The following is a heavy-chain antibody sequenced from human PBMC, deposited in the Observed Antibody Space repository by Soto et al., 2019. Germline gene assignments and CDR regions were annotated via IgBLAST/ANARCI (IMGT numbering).Heavy chain of an antibody. CDR2: ISSSSSTI. CDR3: ARTSGRFDY. CDR1: GFTFGDYW. Sequence: GGSLRLSCAASGFTFGDYWMGWVRQAPGKGLEWVSYISSSSSTIYYADSVKGRFTISRDNAKNTLYLQMNSLRDEDTAVYYCARTSGRFDYWGQGTLVTVSS. V-gene: IGHV3-48*02. D-gene: IGHD1-1*01. J-gene: IGHJ4*02.